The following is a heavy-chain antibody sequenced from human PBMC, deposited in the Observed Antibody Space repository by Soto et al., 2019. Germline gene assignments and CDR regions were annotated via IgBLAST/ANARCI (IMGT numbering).Heavy chain of an antibody. Sequence: EVQLLESGGGLVQPGGSLRLSCAASGFTFSNFAMSWVRQAPGKRLACVSTISGGGGSTYYADSVKGRFTISRDNAKNTLYLQLNSLRGEDTAVDCCAKDLGTYGDQLIDYWGQGTLVTVSS. V-gene: IGHV3-23*01. J-gene: IGHJ4*02. D-gene: IGHD4-17*01. CDR3: AKDLGTYGDQLIDY. CDR1: GFTFSNFA. CDR2: ISGGGGST.